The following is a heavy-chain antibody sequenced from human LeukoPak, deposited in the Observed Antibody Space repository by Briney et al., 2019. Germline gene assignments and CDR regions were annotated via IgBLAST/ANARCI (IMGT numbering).Heavy chain of an antibody. J-gene: IGHJ4*02. Sequence: GESLKISCKGPGYSFTSYWIGRVRQMPGKGLEWMGIIYPGDSDTRYSPPFQGQVTIAADTSISTAYLQCSSLKASDTAMYYCARVRVGDHIVVVTAIPDYWGQGTLVTVSS. CDR2: IYPGDSDT. V-gene: IGHV5-51*01. D-gene: IGHD2-21*02. CDR3: ARVRVGDHIVVVTAIPDY. CDR1: GYSFTSYW.